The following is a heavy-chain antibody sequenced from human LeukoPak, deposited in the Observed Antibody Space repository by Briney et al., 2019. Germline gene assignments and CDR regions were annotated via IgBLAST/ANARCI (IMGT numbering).Heavy chain of an antibody. Sequence: GGSLRLSCAASGFTFSSYSMNWVRQAPGKGLEWVSSISSSSSYIYYADSVKGRFTISRDNAKNSLYLQMNSLRAEDTAVYYCAGAKGSGGGSGMDVWGKGTTVTVSS. CDR2: ISSSSSYI. V-gene: IGHV3-21*01. J-gene: IGHJ6*04. CDR1: GFTFSSYS. D-gene: IGHD2-15*01. CDR3: AGAKGSGGGSGMDV.